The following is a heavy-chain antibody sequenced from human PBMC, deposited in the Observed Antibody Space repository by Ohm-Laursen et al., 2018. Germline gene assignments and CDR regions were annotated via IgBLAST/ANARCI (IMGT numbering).Heavy chain of an antibody. D-gene: IGHD6-6*01. Sequence: SLRLSCSASGFTFSDYYMSWIRQAPGKGLEWVSYISTTSTTTSYADSVEGRFTTSRDNAKNSLYLHLSSLRADDTAIYYCARAPNIAAPDWFDPWGQGTLVTVSS. CDR2: ISTTSTTT. J-gene: IGHJ5*02. V-gene: IGHV3-11*06. CDR3: ARAPNIAAPDWFDP. CDR1: GFTFSDYY.